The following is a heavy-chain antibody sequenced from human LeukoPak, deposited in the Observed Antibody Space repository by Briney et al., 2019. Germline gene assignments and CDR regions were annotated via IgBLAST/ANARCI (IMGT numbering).Heavy chain of an antibody. CDR1: GFTFSSFE. V-gene: IGHV3-48*03. Sequence: GGSLRLSCAASGFTFSSFEMNWVRQTPRRGLEWGSFISGGGTTIYYADALKGRFTISRDNAKKSLYLQMNSLRAEDTAVYYCASLDAGSGSWLMGENWSDPWGQGALVTVSS. CDR3: ASLDAGSGSWLMGENWSDP. CDR2: ISGGGTTI. J-gene: IGHJ5*02. D-gene: IGHD3-10*01.